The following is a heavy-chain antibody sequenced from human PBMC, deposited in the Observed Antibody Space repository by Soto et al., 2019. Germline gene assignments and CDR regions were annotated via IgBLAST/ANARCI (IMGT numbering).Heavy chain of an antibody. D-gene: IGHD3-22*01. Sequence: WASVKVSCKASGYTFTSYGISWVRQAPGQGLEWMGWISAYNGNTNYAQKLQGRVTMTTDTSTSTAYMELRSLRSDDTAVYYCARGSRAYYYDSSGYYSSRSYYYYGMDVWGQGTTVTVSS. J-gene: IGHJ6*02. CDR1: GYTFTSYG. V-gene: IGHV1-18*01. CDR3: ARGSRAYYYDSSGYYSSRSYYYYGMDV. CDR2: ISAYNGNT.